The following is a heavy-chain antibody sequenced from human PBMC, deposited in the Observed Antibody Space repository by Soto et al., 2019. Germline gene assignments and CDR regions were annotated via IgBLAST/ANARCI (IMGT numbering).Heavy chain of an antibody. CDR3: ARDKITGLFDY. J-gene: IGHJ4*02. Sequence: SETLSLTCTVSGGSISSGDYYWSWIRQPPGKGLEWIGYIYHSGSTNYNPSLKSRVTISVDTSKNQFSLKLTSVTAADTAVYYCARDKITGLFDYWGQGTRVTVSS. V-gene: IGHV4-30-4*01. CDR2: IYHSGST. CDR1: GGSISSGDYY. D-gene: IGHD2-8*02.